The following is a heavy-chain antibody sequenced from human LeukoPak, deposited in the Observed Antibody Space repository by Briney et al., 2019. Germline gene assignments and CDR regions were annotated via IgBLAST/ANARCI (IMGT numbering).Heavy chain of an antibody. CDR1: GFTFSSYA. CDR3: AREDSGSYHY. Sequence: GGSLRLSCAASGFTFSSYAMHWVRQAPGKGLEWVAVIWYDGSNKYYADSVKGRFTISRDNSKNTLYLQMNSLRAEDTAFYYCAREDSGSYHYWGQGTLVTVSS. D-gene: IGHD1-26*01. J-gene: IGHJ4*02. V-gene: IGHV3-33*01. CDR2: IWYDGSNK.